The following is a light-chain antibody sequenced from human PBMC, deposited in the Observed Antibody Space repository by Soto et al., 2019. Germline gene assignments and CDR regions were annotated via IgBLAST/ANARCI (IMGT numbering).Light chain of an antibody. V-gene: IGKV1-39*01. CDR2: STS. CDR3: QQCFSMWT. CDR1: QSVSTY. Sequence: DIQMTQSPSSLSASVGDRVTITCRASQSVSTYLNWYQQKPGKAPKLLIFSTSNLQSGVPSRFSGSGSGTQFTLTISSLQPDYFAIYYCQQCFSMWTFGQGTKVEIK. J-gene: IGKJ1*01.